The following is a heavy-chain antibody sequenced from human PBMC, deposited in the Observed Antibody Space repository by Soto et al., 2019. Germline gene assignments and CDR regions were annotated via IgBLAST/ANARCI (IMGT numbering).Heavy chain of an antibody. CDR3: AREETPVSPHYFYYGRDA. D-gene: IGHD3-9*01. CDR1: GGSIRGYS. J-gene: IGHJ6*02. CDR2: VYYSGGT. V-gene: IGHV4-59*01. Sequence: QVQLQESGPGVVKPSETLSLTCTVSGGSIRGYSWSWIRQPPGKGLEWIGYVYYSGGTNYSPSFRDGVTSSVAATEDRFALKVNPVTAADAAVYYCAREETPVSPHYFYYGRDAWGQGTTVTVSS.